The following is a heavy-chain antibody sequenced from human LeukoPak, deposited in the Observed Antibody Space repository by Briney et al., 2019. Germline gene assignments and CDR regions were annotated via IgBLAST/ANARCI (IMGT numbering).Heavy chain of an antibody. J-gene: IGHJ4*02. D-gene: IGHD3-10*01. CDR3: ARRSGTMVRGVSYFDY. V-gene: IGHV4-30-2*01. Sequence: SETLSRTCTVSGGSISSGGYYWSWIRQPPGKGLEWIGYIYHSGSTYYNPSLKSRVTISVDRSKNQFSLKLSSVTAADTAVYYCARRSGTMVRGVSYFDYWGQGTLVTVSS. CDR2: IYHSGST. CDR1: GGSISSGGYY.